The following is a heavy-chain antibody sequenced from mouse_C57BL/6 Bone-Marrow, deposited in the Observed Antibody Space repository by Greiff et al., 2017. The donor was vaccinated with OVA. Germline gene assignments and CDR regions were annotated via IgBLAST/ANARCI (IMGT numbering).Heavy chain of an antibody. CDR1: GYTFTSYG. CDR3: ARPYYYGSPYYLDY. V-gene: IGHV1-81*01. Sequence: VQLQQSGAELARPGASVKLSCKASGYTFTSYGISWVKQRPGQGLEWIGEIYPRSGNTYYNAKFKGKATLTADKSSSTAYMELRSLTSEDSAVYFCARPYYYGSPYYLDYWGQGTTLTVSS. CDR2: IYPRSGNT. J-gene: IGHJ2*01. D-gene: IGHD1-1*01.